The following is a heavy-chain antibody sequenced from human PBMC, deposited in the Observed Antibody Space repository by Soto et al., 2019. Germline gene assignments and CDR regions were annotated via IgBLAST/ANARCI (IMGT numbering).Heavy chain of an antibody. CDR3: ARRLEWPHYYMDV. D-gene: IGHD3-3*01. CDR2: IYPGDSDT. CDR1: LYKFTNHC. V-gene: IGHV5-51*01. J-gene: IGHJ6*03. Sequence: PGVFLKISCKGSLYKFTNHCIGWVRQMPGKGLEWMGIIYPGDSDTRYSPSFQGQVTISADKSISTAYLQWSSLKASDTAMYYCARRLEWPHYYMDVWGKGTTVTVSS.